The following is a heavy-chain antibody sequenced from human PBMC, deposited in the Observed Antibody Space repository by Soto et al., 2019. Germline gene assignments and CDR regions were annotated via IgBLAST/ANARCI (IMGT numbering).Heavy chain of an antibody. CDR3: ARGQEGVVATH. J-gene: IGHJ4*02. Sequence: QVQLQQWGAGLLKPSETLSLNCAVNGGSLSGYYWSWIRQPPGTGLEWIGEIKDGGYTNYSPSLKSRATILSDTSNNQFSLRLNSVTAADTGLYYCARGQEGVVATHWDQGALVTVSS. D-gene: IGHD2-21*02. CDR2: IKDGGYT. V-gene: IGHV4-34*01. CDR1: GGSLSGYY.